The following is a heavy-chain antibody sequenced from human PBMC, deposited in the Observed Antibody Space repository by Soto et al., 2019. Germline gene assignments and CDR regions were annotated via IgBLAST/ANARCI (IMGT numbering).Heavy chain of an antibody. J-gene: IGHJ6*02. CDR2: ISYDGSNK. V-gene: IGHV3-30*18. CDR3: AKPHYDILTGFPADYYYGMDV. CDR1: GFTFSSYG. Sequence: PGGSLRLSCAASGFTFSSYGMHWVRQAPGKGLEWVAVISYDGSNKYYADSVKGRFTISRDNSKNTLYLQMNSLRAEDTAVYYCAKPHYDILTGFPADYYYGMDVWGQGTTVTVSS. D-gene: IGHD3-9*01.